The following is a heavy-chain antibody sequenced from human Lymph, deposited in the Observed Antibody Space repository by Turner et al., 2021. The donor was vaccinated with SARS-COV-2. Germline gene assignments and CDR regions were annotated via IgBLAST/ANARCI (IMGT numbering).Heavy chain of an antibody. CDR1: GFTFSSYA. CDR2: ISGSGGNT. Sequence: EVQLLESGGGWVQPGGALRLPCAASGFTFSSYAMSWVRQAPGKVLEWVSAISGSGGNTYYADSVRGRFTISKDNSKNTLYLQMTSLGAEDTAVYYCAKDPNWYVLSAVDYWGQGTLVTVSS. CDR3: AKDPNWYVLSAVDY. D-gene: IGHD1-1*01. J-gene: IGHJ4*02. V-gene: IGHV3-23*01.